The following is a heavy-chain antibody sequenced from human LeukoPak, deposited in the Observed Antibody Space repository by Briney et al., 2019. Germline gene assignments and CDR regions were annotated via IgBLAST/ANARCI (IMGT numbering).Heavy chain of an antibody. CDR2: IDPSDSYT. CDR3: ARHSSRYSGYDLNDAFDI. Sequence: KPGESLRISCKGSGYSFTSYWISWVRQMPGKGLEWMGRIDPSDSYTNYSPSFQGHVTISADKSISTAYLQWSSLKASETAMYYCARHSSRYSGYDLNDAFDIWGQGTMVTVSS. J-gene: IGHJ3*02. D-gene: IGHD5-12*01. CDR1: GYSFTSYW. V-gene: IGHV5-10-1*01.